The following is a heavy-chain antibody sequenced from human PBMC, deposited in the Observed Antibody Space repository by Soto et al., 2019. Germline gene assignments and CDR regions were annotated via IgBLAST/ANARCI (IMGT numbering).Heavy chain of an antibody. CDR3: ARDPPTTSDYAMDV. Sequence: EVQLVETGGDLIQSGGSLRLSCAASGFAVSSSYMMWVRQAPGKGLECVSVTYTGGSTHYADSVKGRFTISRDDSRNTLYLQMNSPRAEDTAVYYCARDPPTTSDYAMDVWGQGTTVIVSS. CDR2: TYTGGST. V-gene: IGHV3-53*02. CDR1: GFAVSSSY. D-gene: IGHD1-7*01. J-gene: IGHJ6*02.